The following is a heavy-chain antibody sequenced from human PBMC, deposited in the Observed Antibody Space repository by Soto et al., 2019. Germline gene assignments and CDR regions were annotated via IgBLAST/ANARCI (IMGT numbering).Heavy chain of an antibody. CDR3: AKDLGTEGPPSYYYYGMAV. CDR2: ISYDGSNK. Sequence: GGSLRLSCAASGFTFSSYGMHWVRQAPGKGLEWVAVISYDGSNKYYADSVKGRFTISRDNSKNTLYLQMNSLRAEDTAVYYCAKDLGTEGPPSYYYYGMAVWGQGTTVTVSS. J-gene: IGHJ6*02. D-gene: IGHD1-1*01. V-gene: IGHV3-30*18. CDR1: GFTFSSYG.